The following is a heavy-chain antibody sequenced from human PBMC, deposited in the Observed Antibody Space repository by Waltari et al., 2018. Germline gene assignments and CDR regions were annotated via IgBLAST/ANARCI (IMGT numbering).Heavy chain of an antibody. Sequence: EVQLVESGGGLVKPGGSLRLSCAASGFTFSSYSMNWVRQAPGKGLEWVSSISSSSRYIYYADSVKGRFTISRDNAKNSLYLQMNSLRAEDTAVYYCARDGPDLWFGELFSSYYGMDVWGQGTTVTVSS. CDR3: ARDGPDLWFGELFSSYYGMDV. J-gene: IGHJ6*02. D-gene: IGHD3-10*01. V-gene: IGHV3-21*01. CDR1: GFTFSSYS. CDR2: ISSSSRYI.